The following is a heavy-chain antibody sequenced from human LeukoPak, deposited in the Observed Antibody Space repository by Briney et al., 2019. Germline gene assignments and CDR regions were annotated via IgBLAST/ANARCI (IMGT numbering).Heavy chain of an antibody. D-gene: IGHD3-3*01. CDR2: IIPILGIA. J-gene: IGHJ3*02. V-gene: IGHV1-69*04. CDR1: GGTFSSYA. CDR3: ARGYDFWSGHDAFDI. Sequence: SVTVSCKASGGTFSSYAISWVRQAPGQGLGWMGRIIPILGIANYAQKFQGRVTITADKSTSPAYMELSSLRSEDTAVYYCARGYDFWSGHDAFDIWGQGTMVTVSS.